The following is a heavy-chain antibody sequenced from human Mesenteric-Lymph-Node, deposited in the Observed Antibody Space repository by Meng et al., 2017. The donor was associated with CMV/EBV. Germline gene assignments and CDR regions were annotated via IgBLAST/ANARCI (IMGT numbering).Heavy chain of an antibody. CDR3: AKAFRDGYIRDAFDI. CDR2: IWYDGSNK. J-gene: IGHJ3*02. CDR1: GFTFSSYG. Sequence: GGPLRLSCAASGFTFSSYGMHWVRQAPGKGLEWVAVIWYDGSNKYYADPVKGRFTISRDNSKNTLYLQMNSLRAEDTAVYYCAKAFRDGYIRDAFDIWGQGTMVTVSS. V-gene: IGHV3-33*06. D-gene: IGHD5-24*01.